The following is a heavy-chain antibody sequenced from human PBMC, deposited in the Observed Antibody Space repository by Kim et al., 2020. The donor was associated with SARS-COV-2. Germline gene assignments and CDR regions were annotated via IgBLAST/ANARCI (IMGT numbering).Heavy chain of an antibody. CDR2: ISGSGDAT. D-gene: IGHD3-10*01. Sequence: GGSLRLSCAASGITFDNFAMSWVRQVPGKGLEWVSAISGSGDATYYADSVKGRFTISRDNSKNTLYLQMNSLRAEDTALYYCASLQHIWFGELYRAFDLWGQGTMVTVSS. J-gene: IGHJ3*01. CDR3: ASLQHIWFGELYRAFDL. V-gene: IGHV3-23*01. CDR1: GITFDNFA.